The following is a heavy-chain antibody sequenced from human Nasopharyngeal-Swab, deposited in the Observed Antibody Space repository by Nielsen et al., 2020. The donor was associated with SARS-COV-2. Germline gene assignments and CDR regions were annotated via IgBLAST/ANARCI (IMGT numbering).Heavy chain of an antibody. Sequence: GSLRLSCTVSGGSISSYYWSWIRQPPGKGLEWIGYIYYSGSTNYNPSLKSRVTISVDTSKNQFSLELSSVTAADTAVYYCARASAGYFDLWGRGTLVTVSS. V-gene: IGHV4-59*01. CDR1: GGSISSYY. J-gene: IGHJ2*01. CDR3: ARASAGYFDL. CDR2: IYYSGST.